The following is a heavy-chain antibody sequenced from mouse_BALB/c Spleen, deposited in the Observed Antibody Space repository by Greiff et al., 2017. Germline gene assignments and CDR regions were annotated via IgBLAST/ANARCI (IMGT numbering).Heavy chain of an antibody. J-gene: IGHJ3*01. V-gene: IGHV1-9*01. CDR2: ILPGSGST. Sequence: VKLQQSGAELMKPGASVKISCKATGYTFSSYWIEWVKQRPGHGLEWIGEILPGSGSTNYNEKFKGKATFTADTSSNTAYMQLSSLTSEDSAVYYCARSTMITKRFAYWGQGTLVTVSA. D-gene: IGHD2-4*01. CDR1: GYTFSSYW. CDR3: ARSTMITKRFAY.